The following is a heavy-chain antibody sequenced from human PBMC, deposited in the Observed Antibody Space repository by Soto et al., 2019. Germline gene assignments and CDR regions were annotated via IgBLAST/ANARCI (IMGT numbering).Heavy chain of an antibody. V-gene: IGHV1-69*13. Sequence: SVKVSCKASGGTFSSYAISWVRQAPGQGLEWMGGIIPIFGTANYAQKFQGRVTITADESTSTAYMELSSLRSEDTAVYYCARVMVRGVITGLYGMDVWGQGTTVTVSS. CDR3: ARVMVRGVITGLYGMDV. D-gene: IGHD3-10*01. CDR1: GGTFSSYA. J-gene: IGHJ6*02. CDR2: IIPIFGTA.